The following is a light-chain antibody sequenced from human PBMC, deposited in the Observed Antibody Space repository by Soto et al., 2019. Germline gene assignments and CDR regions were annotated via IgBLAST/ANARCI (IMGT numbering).Light chain of an antibody. J-gene: IGLJ1*01. CDR1: SSDVGRYNY. V-gene: IGLV2-11*01. Sequence: QSALTQPRSVSGSPGQSVTISCTGTSSDVGRYNYVSWYQHQPGKAPKLMIYDVSTRPSGVPDRFSGSKSGTTASLTISGLQAEDEADYYCCSYAGSPYVFGTGTKLTVL. CDR2: DVS. CDR3: CSYAGSPYV.